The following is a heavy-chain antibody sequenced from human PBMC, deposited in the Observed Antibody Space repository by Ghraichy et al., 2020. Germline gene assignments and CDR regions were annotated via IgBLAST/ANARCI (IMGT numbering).Heavy chain of an antibody. CDR1: GFTFNNAW. CDR2: IKSKADGGTT. Sequence: GGSLRRSCTASGFTFNNAWVTWVRQAPGKGLEWIGRIKSKADGGTTDYGAPVKGRFTISRDDSKNTVYLQMNSLRTEDTAVYYCGRLGAFDYWGQGTLVTVSS. CDR3: GRLGAFDY. J-gene: IGHJ4*02. D-gene: IGHD3-9*01. V-gene: IGHV3-15*01.